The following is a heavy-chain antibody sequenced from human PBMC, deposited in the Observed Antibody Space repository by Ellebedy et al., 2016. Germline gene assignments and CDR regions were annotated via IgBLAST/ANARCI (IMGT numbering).Heavy chain of an antibody. V-gene: IGHV3-74*01. D-gene: IGHD3-10*01. CDR2: ITPDGSTT. Sequence: GESLKISCAASGFTISTSWMHWVRQAPGKGLVWVSRITPDGSTTSYADSVKGRFTISRDIAKNTLFLQMNGLRVEDTAVYYCAQGYTSGGAAWGQGTLVTVSS. CDR1: GFTISTSW. J-gene: IGHJ4*02. CDR3: AQGYTSGGAA.